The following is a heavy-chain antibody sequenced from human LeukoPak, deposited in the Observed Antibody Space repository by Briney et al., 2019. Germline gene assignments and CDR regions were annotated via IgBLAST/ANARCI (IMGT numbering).Heavy chain of an antibody. D-gene: IGHD1-26*01. CDR1: GGSISSYY. Sequence: TASETLSLTCTVSGGSISSYYWSWFRQPPGKGLEWIGYIYYSAITNYNPSLKSRVTISVDTSKNQFSLKLSSLTAADTAVYYCSRVSGLRVGALDYWGQGTLVTVSS. CDR2: IYYSAIT. V-gene: IGHV4-59*01. J-gene: IGHJ4*02. CDR3: SRVSGLRVGALDY.